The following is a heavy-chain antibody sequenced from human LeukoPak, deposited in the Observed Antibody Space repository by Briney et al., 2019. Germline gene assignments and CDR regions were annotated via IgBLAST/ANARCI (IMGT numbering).Heavy chain of an antibody. CDR1: GYTFTNYY. V-gene: IGHV1-2*06. CDR2: INPNSGGT. J-gene: IGHJ2*01. CDR3: ARGSPVGYFDL. D-gene: IGHD1-14*01. Sequence: ASVKVSCKASGYTFTNYYMHWVRQAPGQGLEWMGRINPNSGGTNYAQKFQGRVIMTRDTSISTAYMELSSLRSDDTAVYYCARGSPVGYFDLRGRGTLVTVSS.